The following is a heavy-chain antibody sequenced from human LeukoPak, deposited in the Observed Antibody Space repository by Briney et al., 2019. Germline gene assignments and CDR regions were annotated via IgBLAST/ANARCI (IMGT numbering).Heavy chain of an antibody. Sequence: PSETLSLTCTVSGGSISSYYWSWIRQPPGKGLEWIGYIYYSGSTNYNPSLKSRLTISVDTCKSQFSLKLSSVTAADTAVYYCAREGGYSGSYFDYWGQGTLVTVSS. CDR2: IYYSGST. D-gene: IGHD1-26*01. J-gene: IGHJ4*02. V-gene: IGHV4-59*01. CDR1: GGSISSYY. CDR3: AREGGYSGSYFDY.